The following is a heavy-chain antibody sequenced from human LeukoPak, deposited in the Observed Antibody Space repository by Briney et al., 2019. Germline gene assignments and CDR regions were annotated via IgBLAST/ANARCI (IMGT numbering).Heavy chain of an antibody. V-gene: IGHV3-74*01. CDR1: GFTLSNYW. D-gene: IGHD2-2*02. Sequence: PGGSLRLSCAASGFTLSNYWMHWVREAPGKGLVWISRINSDGTSTTYADSVKGRFTIPRDNSKNTLYLQMNSLRAEDTAVYYCAKELRYCSSTSCYTVDYWGQGTLVTVSS. J-gene: IGHJ4*02. CDR3: AKELRYCSSTSCYTVDY. CDR2: INSDGTST.